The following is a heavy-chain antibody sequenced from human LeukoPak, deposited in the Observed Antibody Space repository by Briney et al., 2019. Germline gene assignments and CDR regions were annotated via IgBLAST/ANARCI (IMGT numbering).Heavy chain of an antibody. V-gene: IGHV3-74*01. Sequence: GGSLRLSCAASGFTFSSYGMHWVRQVPGKGLVWVSRINREGSSTSYADSAKGRFTVSRDNAKNSLYLQMNTLRAEDTAVYYCAIDKSFNGSYLPTNFDYWGQGTLVTVSS. D-gene: IGHD1-26*01. CDR3: AIDKSFNGSYLPTNFDY. CDR1: GFTFSSYG. J-gene: IGHJ4*02. CDR2: INREGSST.